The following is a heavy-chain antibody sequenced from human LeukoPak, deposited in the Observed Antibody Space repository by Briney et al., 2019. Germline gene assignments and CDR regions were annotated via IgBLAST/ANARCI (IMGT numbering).Heavy chain of an antibody. CDR2: ISAYNGNR. V-gene: IGHV1-18*01. Sequence: ASVTVSCKTSGYTFINFGISWVRQAPGQGLEWMGWISAYNGNRDSVQKFQGRVTLTTDTSTSTAYMELRSLTSDDTAVYYCARDYYDNGGDLKYRGQGTLVTVSS. CDR1: GYTFINFG. J-gene: IGHJ4*02. CDR3: ARDYYDNGGDLKY. D-gene: IGHD3-16*01.